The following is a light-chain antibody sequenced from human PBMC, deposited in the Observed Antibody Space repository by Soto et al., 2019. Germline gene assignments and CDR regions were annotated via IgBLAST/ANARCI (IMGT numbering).Light chain of an antibody. J-gene: IGKJ3*01. Sequence: EIVLAQSPGTPSLSPGERATISCRASQSVSSSYLACYQQKPGKAPRLLIYGASNRATGIPDRFSGSGSGTDFTFTICSLEFDDFAVYDCELYSGSLLAFGPGSKVDI. CDR2: GAS. V-gene: IGKV3-20*01. CDR1: QSVSSSY. CDR3: ELYSGSLLA.